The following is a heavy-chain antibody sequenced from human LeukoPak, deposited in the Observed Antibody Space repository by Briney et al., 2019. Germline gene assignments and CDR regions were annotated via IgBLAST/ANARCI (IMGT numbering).Heavy chain of an antibody. J-gene: IGHJ6*03. D-gene: IGHD6-13*01. CDR2: IYPGDSDT. Sequence: GESLKISCKGSGYSFTSYWIGWVRQMPGKGLEWMGIIYPGDSDTRYSPSFQGQVTISADKSISTAYLQWSSLKASDTAIYYCARQGAAGKYYYYYMDVWGKRTTVTVSS. CDR1: GYSFTSYW. CDR3: ARQGAAGKYYYYYMDV. V-gene: IGHV5-51*01.